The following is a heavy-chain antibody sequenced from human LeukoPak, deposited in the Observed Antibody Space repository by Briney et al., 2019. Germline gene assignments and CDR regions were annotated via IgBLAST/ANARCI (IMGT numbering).Heavy chain of an antibody. CDR2: INHSGRT. CDR3: ARGGIAVAGTGMYYYYGMDV. Sequence: KPSETLSLTCEVYGGSFSGYYWSWIRQPPGKGLEWIGEINHSGRTNYNPSLKSRVTISVDTSKNQFSLKLSSVTAADTAVYYCARGGIAVAGTGMYYYYGMDVWGQGTTVTVSS. V-gene: IGHV4-34*01. J-gene: IGHJ6*02. CDR1: GGSFSGYY. D-gene: IGHD6-19*01.